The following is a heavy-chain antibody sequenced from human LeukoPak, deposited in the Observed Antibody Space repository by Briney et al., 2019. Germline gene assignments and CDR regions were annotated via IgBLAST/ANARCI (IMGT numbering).Heavy chain of an antibody. Sequence: GGSLRLSCVVSRFPFSIYEMNWVRQAPGKGLEWVSNIHSSGTVKYYSDSVKGRFSISRDNDKSSLYLQMKGLRVEDTAVFYCALLTVASDFDYWGQGALVTVSS. CDR2: IHSSGTVK. J-gene: IGHJ4*02. D-gene: IGHD5-12*01. CDR1: RFPFSIYE. V-gene: IGHV3-48*03. CDR3: ALLTVASDFDY.